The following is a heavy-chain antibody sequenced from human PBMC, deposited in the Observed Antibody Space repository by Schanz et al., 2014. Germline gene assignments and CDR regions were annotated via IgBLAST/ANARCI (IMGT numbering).Heavy chain of an antibody. D-gene: IGHD2-15*01. V-gene: IGHV3-23*01. CDR3: AKGMGYCSGGTCYDYYYYGLDV. CDR1: GFTFNSYA. J-gene: IGHJ6*02. CDR2: ISGSGGST. Sequence: DVQLLESGGGLVQPGGSLRLSCAASGFTFNSYAMTWVRQAPGKGLEWVSAISGSGGSTYYADSVKGRFTISRDNSENTLYLQMNSLSADDTAVFYCAKGMGYCSGGTCYDYYYYGLDVWGQGTTXTVSS.